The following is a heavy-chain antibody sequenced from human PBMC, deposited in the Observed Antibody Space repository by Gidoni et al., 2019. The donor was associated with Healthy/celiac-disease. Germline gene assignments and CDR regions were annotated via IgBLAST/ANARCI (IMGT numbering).Heavy chain of an antibody. CDR2: RSYDRSNK. CDR1: GFTFSSYG. J-gene: IGHJ5*02. Sequence: VQLVESGGGVVQPGVSLCLSSAASGFTFSSYGMHWVRGAPGQGLEGVAVRSYDRSNKNYAVTVNGRFTMSRDNSKNTLYLQMNSVGDEDTGVYYCAKDGATGINWFDPWGQGTLVTVCS. D-gene: IGHD5-12*01. V-gene: IGHV3-30*18. CDR3: AKDGATGINWFDP.